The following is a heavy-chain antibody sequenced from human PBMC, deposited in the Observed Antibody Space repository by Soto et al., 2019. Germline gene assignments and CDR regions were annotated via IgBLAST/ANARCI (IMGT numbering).Heavy chain of an antibody. D-gene: IGHD2-2*01. Sequence: PSETLPLTCTVSGGSFTSRSYYWGWIRQPPGKGLEWIGSIYYSGSTYYNPSLKSRVTISVDTSKNHFSLKLSSVIAADTAVYFFARKRYCSSNSCYAWFEPWGKGTLVT. CDR3: ARKRYCSSNSCYAWFEP. V-gene: IGHV4-39*02. J-gene: IGHJ5*02. CDR1: GGSFTSRSYY. CDR2: IYYSGST.